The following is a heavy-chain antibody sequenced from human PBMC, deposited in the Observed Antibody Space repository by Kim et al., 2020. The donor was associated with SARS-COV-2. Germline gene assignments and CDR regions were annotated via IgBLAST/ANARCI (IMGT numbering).Heavy chain of an antibody. J-gene: IGHJ6*01. Sequence: SETLSLTCTVSGGSISSYYWSWIRQPPGKGLEWVGYIYYSGSTNYNPSLKSRGTITVDTSKNQFSLKLSSVTAADTAAYYCARAREGSSSWYNLNRDYY. CDR2: IYYSGST. CDR1: GGSISSYY. V-gene: IGHV4-59*01. D-gene: IGHD6-13*01. CDR3: ARAREGSSSWYNLNRDYY.